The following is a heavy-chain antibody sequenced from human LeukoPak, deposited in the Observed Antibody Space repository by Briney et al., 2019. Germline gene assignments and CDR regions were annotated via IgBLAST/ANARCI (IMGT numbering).Heavy chain of an antibody. D-gene: IGHD6-19*01. CDR2: IWYDGSNK. CDR1: GFTFSSYG. V-gene: IGHV3-33*01. Sequence: PGRSVRLSCAASGFTFSSYGMHWVRQAPGKGRVWVAVIWYDGSNKYYADSVKGRFTISRDNSKNTLYLQMNSLRAEDTAVYYCARGMGIMAVAGRRWFDPWGQGTLVTVSS. CDR3: ARGMGIMAVAGRRWFDP. J-gene: IGHJ5*02.